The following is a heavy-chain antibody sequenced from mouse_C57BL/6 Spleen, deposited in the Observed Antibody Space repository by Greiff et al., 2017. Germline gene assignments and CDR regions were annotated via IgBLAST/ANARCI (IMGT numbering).Heavy chain of an antibody. CDR1: GYTFTSYW. D-gene: IGHD1-1*01. J-gene: IGHJ1*03. CDR3: ARGDYGSSYEYWYFDV. Sequence: VQLQQSGAELVKPGASVKLSCKASGYTFTSYWMHWVKQRPGQGLEWIGMIHPNSGSTNYNEKFKSKATLTVDKSSSTAYMQLSSLTSEDSAVYYCARGDYGSSYEYWYFDVWGTGTPVTVSS. V-gene: IGHV1-64*01. CDR2: IHPNSGST.